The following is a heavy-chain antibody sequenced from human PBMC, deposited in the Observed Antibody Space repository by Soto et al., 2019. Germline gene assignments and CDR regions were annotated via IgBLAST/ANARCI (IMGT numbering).Heavy chain of an antibody. Sequence: ASVKVSCKASGGTFSSYAISWVRQAPGQGLEWMGGIIPIFGTANYAQKFQGRVTITADESTSTAYMELSSLRSEDTAVYYCARVGGQWLVTNWFDPWGQGTLVNVSS. CDR2: IIPIFGTA. CDR1: GGTFSSYA. CDR3: ARVGGQWLVTNWFDP. J-gene: IGHJ5*02. V-gene: IGHV1-69*13. D-gene: IGHD6-19*01.